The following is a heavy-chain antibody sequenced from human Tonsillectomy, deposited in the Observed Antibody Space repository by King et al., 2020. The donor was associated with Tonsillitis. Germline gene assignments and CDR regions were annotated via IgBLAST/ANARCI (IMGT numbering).Heavy chain of an antibody. CDR2: ISVRGGST. V-gene: IGHV3-23*04. CDR3: AKGGENYYDSTGYNSNFFDY. Sequence: VQLAESGGGLVQPGGSLTLSCAASGFTFSNYAMHWVRQAPGKELEGVSVISVRGGSTNYADSVKGRFTISRDDSKNTVYLQTNSLRAEDTAVHYCAKGGENYYDSTGYNSNFFDYWGQGTLVTVSS. J-gene: IGHJ4*02. D-gene: IGHD3-22*01. CDR1: GFTFSNYA.